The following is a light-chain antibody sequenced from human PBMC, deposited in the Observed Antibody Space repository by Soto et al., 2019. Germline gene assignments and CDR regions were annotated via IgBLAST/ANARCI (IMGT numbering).Light chain of an antibody. Sequence: QSALTQPASVSGSPGQSITISCTGTSSDVGAYNYVSWFQQHPGKAPKLMIYEVSNRPSGISSRFSGSKSGNTASLTISGLQAVDDADYYCSSYTSTSTLVFGGGTKVTVL. V-gene: IGLV2-14*01. CDR2: EVS. CDR3: SSYTSTSTLV. J-gene: IGLJ2*01. CDR1: SSDVGAYNY.